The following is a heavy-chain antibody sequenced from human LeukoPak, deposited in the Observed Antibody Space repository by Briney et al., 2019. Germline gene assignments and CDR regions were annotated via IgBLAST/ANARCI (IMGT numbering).Heavy chain of an antibody. CDR2: IYYSGST. CDR1: GGSISSYY. D-gene: IGHD1-1*01. Sequence: SGTLSLTCTVSGGSISSYYWSWIRQPPGKGLEWIGYIYYSGSTNYNPSLKSRVTISVDTSKNQFSLKLSSVTAADTAVYYCARGNWREYFDYWGQGTLVTVSS. V-gene: IGHV4-59*01. CDR3: ARGNWREYFDY. J-gene: IGHJ4*02.